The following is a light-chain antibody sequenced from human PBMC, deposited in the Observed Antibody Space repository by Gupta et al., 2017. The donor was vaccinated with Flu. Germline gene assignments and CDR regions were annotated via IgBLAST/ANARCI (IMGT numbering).Light chain of an antibody. Sequence: SGHTNCAIAWLQVQPHKGPRFSMSIHSDGGHIKGDGVPDRFSGSSSGAERYLTISILQSEDESDYYCQTWGSGFWVFGGGTKLTVL. CDR3: QTWGSGFWV. CDR1: SGHTNCA. V-gene: IGLV4-69*02. J-gene: IGLJ3*02. CDR2: IHSDGGH.